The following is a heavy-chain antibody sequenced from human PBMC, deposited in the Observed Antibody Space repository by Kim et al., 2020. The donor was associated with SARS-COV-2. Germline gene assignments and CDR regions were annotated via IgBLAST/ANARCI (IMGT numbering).Heavy chain of an antibody. J-gene: IGHJ5*01. Sequence: RYAQKLRGRVTMTRHPHTSTVYMDLSSLRSEDTAVYYCARDSTGIRARFDSWGQGTLVTVSS. V-gene: IGHV1-46*01. D-gene: IGHD6-13*01. CDR3: ARDSTGIRARFDS.